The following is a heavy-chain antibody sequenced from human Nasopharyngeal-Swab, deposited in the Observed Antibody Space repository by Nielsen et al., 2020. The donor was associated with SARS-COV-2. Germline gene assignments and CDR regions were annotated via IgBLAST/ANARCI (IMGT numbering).Heavy chain of an antibody. CDR3: ARGGYYCSSTSCYYYSGYYYGMDV. V-gene: IGHV4-34*01. Sequence: WIRQPPGKGLDWIGEINHSGSTKYNPSLESRVNISVDTSKNQFSLKVSSVTAADTAVYYCARGGYYCSSTSCYYYSGYYYGMDVWGQGTTVTVSS. D-gene: IGHD2-2*01. CDR2: INHSGST. J-gene: IGHJ6*02.